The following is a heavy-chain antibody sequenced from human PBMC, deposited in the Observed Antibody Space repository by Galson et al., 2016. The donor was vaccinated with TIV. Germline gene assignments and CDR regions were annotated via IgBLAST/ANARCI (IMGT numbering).Heavy chain of an antibody. CDR3: AREHRYNWNYSYYYYMDV. Sequence: SLRLSCAASGFTFTDYYMSWIRQAPGKGLEWVSYISSDGSNRYYADSLKGRFTISRDNAKNSLYLQMNSLRAGDTSLYYCAREHRYNWNYSYYYYMDVWGRGTTVTVSS. J-gene: IGHJ6*03. CDR1: GFTFTDYY. CDR2: ISSDGSNR. D-gene: IGHD1-20*01. V-gene: IGHV3-11*04.